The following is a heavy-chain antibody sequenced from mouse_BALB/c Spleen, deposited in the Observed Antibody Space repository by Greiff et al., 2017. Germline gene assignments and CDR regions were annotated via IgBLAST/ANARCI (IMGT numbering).Heavy chain of an antibody. J-gene: IGHJ3*01. CDR2: IYPGDGDT. CDR1: GYAFSSSW. Sequence: VQLQQSGPELVKPGASVKISCKASGYAFSSSWMNWVKQRPGQGLEWIGRIYPGDGDTNYNGKFKGKATLTADKSSSTAYMQLSSLTSVDSAVYFCARPTGYGYDWFAYWGQGTLVTVSA. D-gene: IGHD2-2*01. CDR3: ARPTGYGYDWFAY. V-gene: IGHV1-82*01.